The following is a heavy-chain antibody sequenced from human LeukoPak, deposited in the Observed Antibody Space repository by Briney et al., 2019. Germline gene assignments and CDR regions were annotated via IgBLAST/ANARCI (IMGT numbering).Heavy chain of an antibody. CDR1: GFTFSSYS. V-gene: IGHV3-21*01. CDR3: ARDAGYCSSTSCYYYGMDV. Sequence: GGSLRLSCAASGFTFSSYSMNWVRQAPGKGLEWVSSISSSSSYIYYADSVKGRFTISRDNAKNSLYLQMNSLRAEDTAVYYCARDAGYCSSTSCYYYGMDVWGQGTTVTVSS. D-gene: IGHD2-2*01. CDR2: ISSSSSYI. J-gene: IGHJ6*02.